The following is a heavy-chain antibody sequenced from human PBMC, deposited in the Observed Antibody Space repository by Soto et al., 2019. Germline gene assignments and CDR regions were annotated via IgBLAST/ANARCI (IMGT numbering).Heavy chain of an antibody. CDR1: GYTFTTHA. CDR3: ARDFDSSGYYYSLPDYYGMDV. J-gene: IGHJ6*02. V-gene: IGHV1-3*01. CDR2: INAGNGNT. D-gene: IGHD3-22*01. Sequence: ASVKVSCKASGYTFTTHAMHWVRQAPGQRLEWMGWINAGNGNTRYSQNFQDRVTFTRDTSASTAYMELRSLRSEDTAVYYCARDFDSSGYYYSLPDYYGMDVWGQGTTVTVSS.